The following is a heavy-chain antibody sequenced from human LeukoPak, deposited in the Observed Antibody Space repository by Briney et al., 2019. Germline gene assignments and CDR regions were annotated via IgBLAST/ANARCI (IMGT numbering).Heavy chain of an antibody. CDR1: GYTFTSYA. D-gene: IGHD5-18*01. V-gene: IGHV1-3*01. Sequence: VASVKVSCKASGYTFTSYAMRWVRQAPGQRLEWMGWINAGNGNTKYSQKFQGRVTITRDTSASTAYMELSSLRSEDTAVYYCARQGQIRSAGYFQHWGQGTLVTVSS. J-gene: IGHJ1*01. CDR2: INAGNGNT. CDR3: ARQGQIRSAGYFQH.